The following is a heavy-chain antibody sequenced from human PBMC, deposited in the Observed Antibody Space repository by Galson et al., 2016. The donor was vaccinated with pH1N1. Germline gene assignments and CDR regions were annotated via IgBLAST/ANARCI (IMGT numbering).Heavy chain of an antibody. CDR2: VDPANGGA. J-gene: IGHJ3*02. CDR1: GYTFTRYY. V-gene: IGHV1-46*01. Sequence: SVKVSCKASGYTFTRYYFHWVRQAPGQGLEWIGVVDPANGGATYAQKFQARLIMTRDTSTSTVYMELTSLQSDDTAVYYCARDLPPGWLHVFDIWGRGTMVTVSS. D-gene: IGHD5-24*01. CDR3: ARDLPPGWLHVFDI.